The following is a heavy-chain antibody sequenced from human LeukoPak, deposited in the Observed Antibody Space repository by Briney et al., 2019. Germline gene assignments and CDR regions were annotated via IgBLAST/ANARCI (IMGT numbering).Heavy chain of an antibody. CDR3: AKASGSGTYRYYFDY. Sequence: GGSLRLSCAASGFIFSSYVMTWVRQAPGKGLEWVSAISAIGGGTYYADSVKGRSTISRDNSKSTMYLQMNSLRAEDTAVYYCAKASGSGTYRYYFDYWGQGTLVTVSS. CDR1: GFIFSSYV. CDR2: ISAIGGGT. J-gene: IGHJ4*02. V-gene: IGHV3-23*01. D-gene: IGHD1-26*01.